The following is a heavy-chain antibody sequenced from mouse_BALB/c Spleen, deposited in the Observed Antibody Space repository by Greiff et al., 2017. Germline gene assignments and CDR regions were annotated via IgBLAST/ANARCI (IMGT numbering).Heavy chain of an antibody. CDR2: ILPGSGST. CDR3: ARPFTTVVATDY. D-gene: IGHD1-1*01. J-gene: IGHJ2*01. CDR1: GYTFSSYW. V-gene: IGHV1-9*01. Sequence: QVQLQQSGAELMKPGASVKISCKATGYTFSSYWIEWVKQRPGHGLEWIGEILPGSGSTNYNEKFKGKATFTADTSSNTAYMQLSSLTSEDSAVYYCARPFTTVVATDYWGQGTTLTVSS.